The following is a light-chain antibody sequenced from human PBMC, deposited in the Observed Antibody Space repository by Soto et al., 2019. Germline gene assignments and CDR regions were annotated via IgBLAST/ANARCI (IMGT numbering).Light chain of an antibody. CDR2: LGS. CDR1: QSLLHSNGFIY. V-gene: IGKV2-28*01. J-gene: IGKJ1*01. CDR3: MQALQVPPT. Sequence: DIVITQSPLSLPVTPGEPASISCRSSQSLLHSNGFIYLDWYLQKPGQPPQLLIYLGSFRASGVSDRLSGSGSGTDFTLQISTVEAEDVGVYYCMQALQVPPTFGQGTKVDIK.